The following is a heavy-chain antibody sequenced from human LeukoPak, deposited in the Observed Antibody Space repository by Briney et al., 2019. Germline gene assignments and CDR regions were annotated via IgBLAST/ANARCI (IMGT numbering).Heavy chain of an antibody. J-gene: IGHJ4*02. CDR2: IKEDGSEK. D-gene: IGHD6-19*01. Sequence: QSGGSLRLSCAPSGFTFSHYWMSWVRQAPGKGLEWVANIKEDGSEKYYVDSVKGRFTISRDNAKNSLSLQVNSLRAEDTAVYYCARDPSGWYFVDYWGQGTLVTVSS. V-gene: IGHV3-7*01. CDR3: ARDPSGWYFVDY. CDR1: GFTFSHYW.